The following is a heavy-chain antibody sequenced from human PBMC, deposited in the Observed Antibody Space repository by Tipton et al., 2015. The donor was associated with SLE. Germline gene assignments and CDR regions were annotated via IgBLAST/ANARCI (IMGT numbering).Heavy chain of an antibody. D-gene: IGHD1-1*01. CDR1: GGSISGTYY. J-gene: IGHJ4*02. V-gene: IGHV4-61*02. CDR3: TRDNWVFTTTGTMV. CDR2: IHTSGST. Sequence: TLSLTCTVSGGSISGTYYWNWIRQSAGKGLEWIGRIHTSGSTNYNPSLKSRVTISLDPSKNQFSLRLTSVTAADTAVYYCTRDNWVFTTTGTMVWGQGTLVTVSS.